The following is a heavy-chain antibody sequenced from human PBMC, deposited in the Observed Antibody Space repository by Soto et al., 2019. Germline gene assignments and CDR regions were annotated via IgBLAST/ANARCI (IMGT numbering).Heavy chain of an antibody. D-gene: IGHD1-26*01. CDR2: IYYSGST. J-gene: IGHJ6*02. Sequence: QVQLQESGPGLVKPSETLSLTCTVSGGSISSYYWSWIRQPPGKGLEWIGYIYYSGSTNYNPSLKSRVTISVDTSKNQFSLKLSSVTAADTAVYYCARALVPIVGATTDYYYYGMDVWGQGTTVTVSS. V-gene: IGHV4-59*01. CDR3: ARALVPIVGATTDYYYYGMDV. CDR1: GGSISSYY.